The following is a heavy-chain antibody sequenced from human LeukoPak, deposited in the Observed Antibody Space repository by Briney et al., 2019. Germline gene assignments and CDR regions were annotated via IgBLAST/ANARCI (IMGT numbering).Heavy chain of an antibody. D-gene: IGHD3-10*01. Sequence: TSETLSLTCSVSGGSINSGGYYWSWIRQHPGKGLEWIGYIYYSGSTYYNPSLKSRVTISVDTSKNQFSLKLSPVTAADTAVYFCARGGTAYYYSYWGQGTLVTVSS. CDR2: IYYSGST. CDR3: ARGGTAYYYSY. CDR1: GGSINSGGYY. J-gene: IGHJ4*02. V-gene: IGHV4-31*03.